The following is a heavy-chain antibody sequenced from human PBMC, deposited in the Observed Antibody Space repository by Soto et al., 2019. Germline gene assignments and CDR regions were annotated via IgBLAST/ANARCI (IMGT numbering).Heavy chain of an antibody. V-gene: IGHV3-48*01. Sequence: VQLVESGGGLVQPGGSLRLSCAASGFTFSSYSMHWVRQAPGTGLEGVSYISSSSSTIYYADSVKGRFTIYRDNAKNSLYLQMNSLRAEDTAVYYCARDGNGDYVGHWYFDLWGRGTLVTVSS. CDR2: ISSSSSTI. CDR3: ARDGNGDYVGHWYFDL. CDR1: GFTFSSYS. J-gene: IGHJ2*01. D-gene: IGHD4-17*01.